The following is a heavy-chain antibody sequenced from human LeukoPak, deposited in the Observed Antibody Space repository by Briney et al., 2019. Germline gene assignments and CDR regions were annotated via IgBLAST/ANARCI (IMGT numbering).Heavy chain of an antibody. Sequence: GGSLRPSCEASGFTFSSYWMSWVRQAPGKGLEWVANIKQDGSEKYYVDSVKGRFTISRDNAWNSLYLQMNSLRAEDTAVYYCARDDAGWFDPWGQGTLVTVSS. CDR2: IKQDGSEK. CDR1: GFTFSSYW. CDR3: ARDDAGWFDP. V-gene: IGHV3-7*03. J-gene: IGHJ5*02.